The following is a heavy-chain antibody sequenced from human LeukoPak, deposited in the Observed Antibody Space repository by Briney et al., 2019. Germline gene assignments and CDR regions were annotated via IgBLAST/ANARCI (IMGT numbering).Heavy chain of an antibody. D-gene: IGHD6-13*01. J-gene: IGHJ5*02. CDR3: ARAAAGPTGFDP. V-gene: IGHV1-46*01. CDR2: INPSGGST. CDR1: GYTFTSYY. Sequence: RASVKASCKASGYTFTSYYMHWVRQAPGQGLEWMGIINPSGGSTSYAQKFQGRVTMTRDTSTSTVYMELSSLRSEDTAVYYRARAAAGPTGFDPWGQGTLVTVSS.